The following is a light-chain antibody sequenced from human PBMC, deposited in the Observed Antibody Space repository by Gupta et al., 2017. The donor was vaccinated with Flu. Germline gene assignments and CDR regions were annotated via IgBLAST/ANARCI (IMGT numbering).Light chain of an antibody. CDR3: QSYDGSLSAR. V-gene: IGLV1-40*01. J-gene: IGLJ1*01. CDR1: NSNIGAGYD. CDR2: GTT. Sequence: SNSNIGAGYDVHWYQQLPGTAPKLLIYGTTNRPSGVPDRFSGSKSGTSASLAITGLQAEDEADYYCQSYDGSLSARFGTGTKVTVL.